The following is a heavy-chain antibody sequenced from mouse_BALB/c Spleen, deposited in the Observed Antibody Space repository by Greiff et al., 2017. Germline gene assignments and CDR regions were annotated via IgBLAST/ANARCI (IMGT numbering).Heavy chain of an antibody. CDR3: ARDGNYGFAY. Sequence: VKLQASGPGLVKPSQSLSLTCTVTGYSITSDYAWNWIRQFPGNKLEWMGYISYSGSTSYNPSLKSRISITRDTSKNQFFLQLNSVTTEDTATYYCARDGNYGFAYWGQGTLVTVSA. V-gene: IGHV3-2*02. D-gene: IGHD2-1*01. CDR1: GYSITSDYA. CDR2: ISYSGST. J-gene: IGHJ3*01.